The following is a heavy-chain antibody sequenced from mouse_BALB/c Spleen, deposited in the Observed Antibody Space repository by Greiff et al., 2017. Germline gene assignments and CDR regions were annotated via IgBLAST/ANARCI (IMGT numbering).Heavy chain of an antibody. V-gene: IGHV3-8*02. Sequence: VQLKESGPSLVKPSQTLSLTCSVTGDSITSGYWNWIRKFPGNKLEYMGYISYSGSTYYNPSLKSRISITRDTSKNQYYLQLNSVTTEDTATYYCARYGSSGYPFAYWGQGTLVTVSA. CDR3: ARYGSSGYPFAY. J-gene: IGHJ3*01. CDR2: ISYSGST. CDR1: GDSITSGY. D-gene: IGHD3-1*01.